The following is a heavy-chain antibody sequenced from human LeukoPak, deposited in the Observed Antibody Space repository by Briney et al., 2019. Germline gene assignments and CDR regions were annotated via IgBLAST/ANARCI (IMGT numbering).Heavy chain of an antibody. D-gene: IGHD3-3*01. CDR1: GYSISSGYY. J-gene: IGHJ4*02. CDR3: ARHGNYDFTDY. Sequence: SETLSLTXAVSGYSISSGYYWGWIRQPPGKGLEWIGSIYYSGSTYYNPSLKSRVTISVDTSKNQFSLKLSSVTAADTAVYYCARHGNYDFTDYWGQGTLVTVSS. CDR2: IYYSGST. V-gene: IGHV4-38-2*01.